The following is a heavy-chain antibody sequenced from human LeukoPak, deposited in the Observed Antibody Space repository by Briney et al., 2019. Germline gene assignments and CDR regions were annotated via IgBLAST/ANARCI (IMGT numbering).Heavy chain of an antibody. CDR2: ISSSGNTI. D-gene: IGHD3-16*02. V-gene: IGHV3-48*03. Sequence: PGGSLRLSCAASGFTFSSYEMNWVRQAPGKGLEWVSYISSSGNTIFYADSVKGRFTISRDNAKNSLYLQLNSLRADDTAVYYVVLSYQGYFDHWGQGTLSPSPQ. J-gene: IGHJ4*02. CDR3: VLSYQGYFDH. CDR1: GFTFSSYE.